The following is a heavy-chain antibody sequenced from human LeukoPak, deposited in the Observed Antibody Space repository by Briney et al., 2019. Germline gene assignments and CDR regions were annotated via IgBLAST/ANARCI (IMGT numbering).Heavy chain of an antibody. CDR1: GGSISYYY. V-gene: IGHV4-59*01. CDR2: IYYSESA. Sequence: SETLSLTCTVSGGSISYYYWSWIRQPPGKRLEWIGCIYYSESATYNPSLKSRVTISLDTSTNQFFLKLSSVTAADTAVYYCARKRSFDLWGQGTLVTVSS. J-gene: IGHJ4*02. D-gene: IGHD3-9*01. CDR3: ARKRSFDL.